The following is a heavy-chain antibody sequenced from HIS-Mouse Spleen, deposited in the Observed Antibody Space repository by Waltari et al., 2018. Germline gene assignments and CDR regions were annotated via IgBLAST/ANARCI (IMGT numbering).Heavy chain of an antibody. Sequence: EVQLVESGGGLVQPGGSLRLSCAASGFTFSSVWMRWVRQAPGKGLEWVANIKQDGSEKYYVDSVKGRFTISRDNAKNSLYLQMNSLRAEDTAVYYCAREPHYGGNSHFDYWGQGTLVTVSS. CDR1: GFTFSSVW. CDR3: AREPHYGGNSHFDY. V-gene: IGHV3-7*01. J-gene: IGHJ4*02. D-gene: IGHD4-17*01. CDR2: IKQDGSEK.